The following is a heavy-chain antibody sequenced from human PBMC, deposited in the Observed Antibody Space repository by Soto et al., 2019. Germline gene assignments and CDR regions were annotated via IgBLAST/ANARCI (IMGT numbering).Heavy chain of an antibody. V-gene: IGHV1-58*01. CDR2: IAVGSGNT. CDR3: AARHCGGGSCYSHEDAFEI. Sequence: SVKVSCKASGFTFKSSTVQWVRQARGQRLEWIGWIAVGSGNTKYAQLFQDRVAITRDLSTSTAYMELSSLRSEDTAVYYCAARHCGGGSCYSHEDAFEIWGQGTMVTV. CDR1: GFTFKSST. D-gene: IGHD2-15*01. J-gene: IGHJ3*02.